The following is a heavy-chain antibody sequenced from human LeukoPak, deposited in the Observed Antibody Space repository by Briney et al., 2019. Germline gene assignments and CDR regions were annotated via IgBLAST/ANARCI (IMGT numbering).Heavy chain of an antibody. J-gene: IGHJ3*02. V-gene: IGHV3-48*03. CDR3: ARGVGYCSSTSCRDAFDI. CDR1: GFTFSSYE. Sequence: GVSLRLSCAASGFTFSSYEMNWVRQAPGKGLEWVSYISGSGSTIYSADSVKGRFTISRDNAKNSLYLQMNSLRAEDTAIYYCARGVGYCSSTSCRDAFDIWGQGTMVTVSS. CDR2: ISGSGSTI. D-gene: IGHD2-2*01.